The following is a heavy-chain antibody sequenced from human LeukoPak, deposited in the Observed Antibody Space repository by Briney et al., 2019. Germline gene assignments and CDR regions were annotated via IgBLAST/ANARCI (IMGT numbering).Heavy chain of an antibody. CDR3: TPSTGALYYFDY. J-gene: IGHJ4*02. CDR2: IRSKANSYAT. D-gene: IGHD1-26*01. CDR1: GLTFSDSA. Sequence: GRSLRLSYAASGLTFSDSAMHWVSQASGKGLEWVGRIRSKANSYATAYAASVKGRFTISRDDSKNTAYLQLNSLKTEDTAVYYCTPSTGALYYFDYWGQGTLVTVSS. V-gene: IGHV3-73*01.